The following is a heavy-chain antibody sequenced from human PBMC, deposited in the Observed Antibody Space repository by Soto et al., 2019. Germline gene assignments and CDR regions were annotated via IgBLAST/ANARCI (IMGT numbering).Heavy chain of an antibody. Sequence: GESLKISCEASGYSFTTYWISWVRQMPGKGLEWMGAIDPRDSYTKYSPSFQVHVTISVDKSISTAYLQWNSLKASDTAIYYGAREKSDLELFNWLYPWGQGTLVTVSS. V-gene: IGHV5-10-1*01. J-gene: IGHJ5*02. CDR2: IDPRDSYT. CDR3: AREKSDLELFNWLYP. D-gene: IGHD1-7*01. CDR1: GYSFTTYW.